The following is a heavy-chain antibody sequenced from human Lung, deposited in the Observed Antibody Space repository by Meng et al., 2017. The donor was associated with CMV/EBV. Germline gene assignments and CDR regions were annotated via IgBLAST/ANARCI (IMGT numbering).Heavy chain of an antibody. J-gene: IGHJ3*02. Sequence: GGSXRLXXAASGFTFSDYWMAWVRQTPGKWLEWVANIKRDGSEKYYVDSVKGRFTVSRDNAKNSLYLQMRTLRAEDTAVYYCVTYYADIVLGPFDIWGQGTVVTVSS. D-gene: IGHD2-21*01. V-gene: IGHV3-7*01. CDR3: VTYYADIVLGPFDI. CDR1: GFTFSDYW. CDR2: IKRDGSEK.